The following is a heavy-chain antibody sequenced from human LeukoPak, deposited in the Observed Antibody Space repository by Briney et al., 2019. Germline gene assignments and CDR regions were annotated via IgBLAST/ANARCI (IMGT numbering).Heavy chain of an antibody. CDR2: ISSNGGST. J-gene: IGHJ4*02. CDR3: ERVGGGYFDY. CDR1: GFTFSSYA. V-gene: IGHV3-64*01. Sequence: GGSLRLSCAASGFTFSSYAMHWVRQAPGKGLEYVSAISSNGGSTYYANSVKGRFTISRDNSKNTLYLQMGSLRAEDMAVYYCERVGGGYFDYWGQGTLVTVSS. D-gene: IGHD2-15*01.